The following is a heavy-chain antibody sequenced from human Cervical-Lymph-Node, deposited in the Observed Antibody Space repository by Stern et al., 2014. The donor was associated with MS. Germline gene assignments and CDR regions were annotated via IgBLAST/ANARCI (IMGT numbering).Heavy chain of an antibody. CDR3: ARDAEYDIWSGYFDY. Sequence: VQLVESGGGLVKPGGSLTVSCAASGFSFSDYYMTWLRQAPGKGPEWVANIGRSVDNIYHAVSVKGRFSISRDNAKNSLYLQMNSLRAEDTALYYCARDAEYDIWSGYFDYWGPGILVTVSP. CDR2: IGRSVDNI. J-gene: IGHJ4*02. CDR1: GFSFSDYY. V-gene: IGHV3-11*01. D-gene: IGHD3-3*01.